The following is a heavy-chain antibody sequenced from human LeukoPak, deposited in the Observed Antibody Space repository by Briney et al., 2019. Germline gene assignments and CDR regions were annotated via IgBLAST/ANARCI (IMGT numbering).Heavy chain of an antibody. D-gene: IGHD6-19*01. CDR1: GFTISNYW. V-gene: IGHV3-74*03. CDR2: IHPDGSIT. Sequence: GGSLRLSCVGSGFTISNYWMHWVRQAPGTGLVWVSRIHPDGSITTYADSVKGRFTISRDNAKNSLYLQMNSLRAEDTAVYYCARGWAPGIAVAGTMYYYGMDVWGQGTTVTVSS. CDR3: ARGWAPGIAVAGTMYYYGMDV. J-gene: IGHJ6*02.